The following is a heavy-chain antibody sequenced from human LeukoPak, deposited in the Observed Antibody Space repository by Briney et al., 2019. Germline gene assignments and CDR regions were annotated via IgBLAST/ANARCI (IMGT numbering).Heavy chain of an antibody. CDR2: ISSSGSTI. Sequence: GGSLRLSCAASGFTFSDYYMSWIRQAPGKGLEWVSYISSSGSTIYYADSVKGRFTISRDNAKNSLYLQMNSLRAEDTAVYYCARDPSIAARRDAFDIWGQGTMVTVSS. V-gene: IGHV3-11*04. CDR3: ARDPSIAARRDAFDI. CDR1: GFTFSDYY. J-gene: IGHJ3*02. D-gene: IGHD6-6*01.